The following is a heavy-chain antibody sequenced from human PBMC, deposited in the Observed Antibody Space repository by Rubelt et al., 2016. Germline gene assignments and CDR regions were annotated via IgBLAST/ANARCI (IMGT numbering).Heavy chain of an antibody. CDR2: ISAYNGNT. CDR3: GRGQPALYAFDI. D-gene: IGHD1-14*01. Sequence: QVQLVQSGAEVKKPGASVKVSCKASGYTFTSYGISWVRQAPGQGLEWMGWISAYNGNTNYAQKLPGRGTMTTDTSRRTGYMGARGLRSDEQAVYYCGRGQPALYAFDIWGQGTMVTVSS. V-gene: IGHV1-18*01. J-gene: IGHJ3*02. CDR1: GYTFTSYG.